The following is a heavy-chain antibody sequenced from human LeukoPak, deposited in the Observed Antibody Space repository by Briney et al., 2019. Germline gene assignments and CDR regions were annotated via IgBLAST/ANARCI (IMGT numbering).Heavy chain of an antibody. J-gene: IGHJ6*04. V-gene: IGHV3-23*01. D-gene: IGHD2-15*01. CDR1: GFTFSSYV. Sequence: PGGSLRLSCAASGFTFSSYVMSWVRQAPGKGLEWVSAISGSGGSTYYADSVKGRFTISRDNSRNTLYLQMSSLRAEDTAVYYCAKGAAYYYYYGMDVWGKGTTVTVSS. CDR3: AKGAAYYYYYGMDV. CDR2: ISGSGGST.